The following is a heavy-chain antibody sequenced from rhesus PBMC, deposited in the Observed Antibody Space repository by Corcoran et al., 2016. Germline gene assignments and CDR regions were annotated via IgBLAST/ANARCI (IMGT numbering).Heavy chain of an antibody. Sequence: QVQLQESGPGLVKPSETLSLTCAVSGGSISSSNWWSWIRRPPGKGLEWIGYISGSSGSTYYNPSLKSRVTISKDTSKNQFSLKLSSVTAADTAVYYCARDPYSYRLPRFDVWGPGVLVTVSS. V-gene: IGHV4S19*01. J-gene: IGHJ5-1*01. CDR1: GGSISSSNW. CDR3: ARDPYSYRLPRFDV. CDR2: ISGSSGST. D-gene: IGHD5-12*01.